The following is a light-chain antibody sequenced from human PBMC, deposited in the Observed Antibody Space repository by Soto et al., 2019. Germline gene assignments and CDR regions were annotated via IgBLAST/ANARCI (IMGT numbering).Light chain of an antibody. Sequence: QSVLPQPPSASGSPGQSVTISCTGTSSDVGGYDYVSWYQQHPGKAPKLMIYEVSKRPSGVSNRFSGSKSGNTASLTISGLQAEDEADYYCSSYTTNITPVVFGGGTKLTVL. CDR3: SSYTTNITPVV. V-gene: IGLV2-14*01. CDR1: SSDVGGYDY. CDR2: EVS. J-gene: IGLJ2*01.